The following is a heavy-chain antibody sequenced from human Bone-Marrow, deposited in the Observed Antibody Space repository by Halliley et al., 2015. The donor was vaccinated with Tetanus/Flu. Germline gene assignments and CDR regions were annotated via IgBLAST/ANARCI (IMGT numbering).Heavy chain of an antibody. Sequence: SSISSSSDYIFYADSVKGRFTVSRDNTKNSLSLQMNSLRAEDTAVYYCARSIMVASTTRGMDVWGQGTTVTVSS. D-gene: IGHD2-8*01. V-gene: IGHV3-21*01. J-gene: IGHJ6*02. CDR2: ISSSSDYI. CDR3: ARSIMVASTTRGMDV.